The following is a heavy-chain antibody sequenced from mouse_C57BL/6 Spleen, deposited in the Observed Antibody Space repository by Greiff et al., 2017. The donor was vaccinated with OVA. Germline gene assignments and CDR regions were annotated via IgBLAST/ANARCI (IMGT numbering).Heavy chain of an antibody. J-gene: IGHJ3*01. CDR1: GYTFTSYW. CDR3: ASERLRFAY. V-gene: IGHV1-64*01. Sequence: VQLQQPGAELVKPGASVKLSCKASGYTFTSYWMHWVKQRPGQGLEWIGMIHPNSGSTNYNEKFKSKATLTVDKSSSTAYMQLSSLTSEDSAVYYCASERLRFAYWGQGTLGTVSA. D-gene: IGHD2-4*01. CDR2: IHPNSGST.